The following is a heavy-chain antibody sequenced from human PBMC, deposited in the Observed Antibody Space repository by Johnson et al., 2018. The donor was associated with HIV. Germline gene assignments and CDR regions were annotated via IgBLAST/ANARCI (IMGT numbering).Heavy chain of an antibody. CDR2: IYSGGST. J-gene: IGHJ3*02. D-gene: IGHD3-10*01. CDR1: GFTVSSNY. V-gene: IGHV3-66*03. CDR3: AKDRGLWFGDDAFDI. Sequence: MQLVESGGGLIQPGGSLRLSCAASGFTVSSNYMSWVRQAPGKGLEWVSVIYSGGSTYYADSVKGRFTISIDNSKNTLYLQMDSLRAEDTAVYYCAKDRGLWFGDDAFDIWGQGTMVTVSS.